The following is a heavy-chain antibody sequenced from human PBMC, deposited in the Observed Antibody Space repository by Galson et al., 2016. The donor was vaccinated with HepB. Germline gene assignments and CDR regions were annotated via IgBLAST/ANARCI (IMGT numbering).Heavy chain of an antibody. J-gene: IGHJ4*02. CDR1: AFGTADYH. D-gene: IGHD3-3*02. CDR3: ARVSFRTLDS. CDR2: FPKDGSP. Sequence: ETLSLPCTVSAFGTADYHWAFIRRPPGRGLEGIGTFPKDGSPSYNPSPRSRVTMSRDMSKNQFSVTLRSVTAADTAVYYCARVSFRTLDSWGQGALVTVSS. V-gene: IGHV4-39*07.